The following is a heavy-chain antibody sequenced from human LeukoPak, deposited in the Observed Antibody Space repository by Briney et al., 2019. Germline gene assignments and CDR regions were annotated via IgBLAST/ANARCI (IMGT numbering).Heavy chain of an antibody. CDR3: VRLRRNSDTSGFYYYYDF. Sequence: PGGSLRLSCLASGYTFSSYSINWVRQAPGKGLEWVSSISVRSHYIYYADSVRGRFRISRDDARDSLYLQMNSLRAEETAVYYCVRLRRNSDTSGFYYYYDFWGQGTLVTFSS. CDR2: ISVRSHYI. D-gene: IGHD3-22*01. V-gene: IGHV3-21*01. CDR1: GYTFSSYS. J-gene: IGHJ4*01.